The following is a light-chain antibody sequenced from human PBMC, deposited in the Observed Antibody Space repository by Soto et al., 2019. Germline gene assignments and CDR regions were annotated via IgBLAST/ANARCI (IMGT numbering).Light chain of an antibody. J-gene: IGKJ4*01. CDR2: GTS. CDR1: QSVGSSY. Sequence: EIVLTQSPGTLSLSPGERATLSCRASQSVGSSYLAWYQQRPGQAPRLLIYGTSSRATGIPDRFSGSGSGTDFSFTISRLEPEDFAVYYCQQFGSPLTFGGGTKV. CDR3: QQFGSPLT. V-gene: IGKV3-20*01.